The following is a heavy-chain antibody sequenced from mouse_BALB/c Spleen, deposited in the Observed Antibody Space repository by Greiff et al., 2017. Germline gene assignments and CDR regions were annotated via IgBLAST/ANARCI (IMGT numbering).Heavy chain of an antibody. CDR2: INSNGGST. Sequence: EVKVEESGGGLVQPGGSLKLSCAASGFTFSSYGMSWVRQTPDKRLELVATINSNGGSTYYPDSVKGRFTISRDNAKNTLYLQMSSLKSEDTAMYYCARGPDGYFDYWGQGTTLTVSS. J-gene: IGHJ2*01. CDR1: GFTFSSYG. CDR3: ARGPDGYFDY. D-gene: IGHD1-1*01. V-gene: IGHV5-6-3*01.